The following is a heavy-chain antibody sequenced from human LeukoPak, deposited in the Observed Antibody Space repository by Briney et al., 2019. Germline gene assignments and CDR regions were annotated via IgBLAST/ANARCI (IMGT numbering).Heavy chain of an antibody. Sequence: ASVKVSCKASGGTFSSYAISWVRQAPGQGLEWMGGIIPIFGTANYAQKLQGRVTMTTDTSTSTAYMELSSLRSEDTAVYYCARVQSPPTNWFDPWGQGTLVTVSS. CDR2: IIPIFGTA. CDR1: GGTFSSYA. V-gene: IGHV1-69*05. D-gene: IGHD5-24*01. J-gene: IGHJ5*02. CDR3: ARVQSPPTNWFDP.